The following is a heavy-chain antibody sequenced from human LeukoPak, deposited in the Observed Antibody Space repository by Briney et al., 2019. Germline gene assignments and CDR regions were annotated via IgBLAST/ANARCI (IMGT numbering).Heavy chain of an antibody. CDR2: ISAYNGNT. Sequence: EASVKVSCKASGYTFTSYGISWVRQAPGQGLEWMGWISAYNGNTNYAQKLQGRVTMTTDTSTSTAYMELRSLRSDDTAVYYCARDPCSSTSCYGNCYYGMDVWGQGTTVTVAS. V-gene: IGHV1-18*01. CDR3: ARDPCSSTSCYGNCYYGMDV. D-gene: IGHD2-2*01. J-gene: IGHJ6*02. CDR1: GYTFTSYG.